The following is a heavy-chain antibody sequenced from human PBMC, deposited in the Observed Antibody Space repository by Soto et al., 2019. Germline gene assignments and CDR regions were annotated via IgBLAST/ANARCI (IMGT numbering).Heavy chain of an antibody. CDR1: GYTFSDYV. CDR2: ISTYNGDT. J-gene: IGHJ4*02. CDR3: ARDGAGPYCGGDCRWYFDY. V-gene: IGHV1-18*01. D-gene: IGHD2-21*02. Sequence: QVQLVQSGAEVKKPGASVKVSCKASGYTFSDYVISWVRQAPGQGLEWMGWISTYNGDTGSAQKFQGRVTMTTDTXTRTVYMELMSLTSDATGVYCCARDGAGPYCGGDCRWYFDYWGPGTLVTVSS.